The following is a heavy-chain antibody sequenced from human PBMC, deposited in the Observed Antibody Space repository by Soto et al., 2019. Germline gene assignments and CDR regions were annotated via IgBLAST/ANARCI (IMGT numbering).Heavy chain of an antibody. D-gene: IGHD2-2*01. Sequence: SETLSLTCAVYGESFSGYFWNWIHQPPGKGLEWIGEITDGGSTNYNPSLKSRVTISVDTSKNQFSLKVNSVTAADTAVYYCARKRGKKYHFEYWGQGSLVTVSS. CDR1: GESFSGYF. J-gene: IGHJ4*02. V-gene: IGHV4-34*01. CDR3: ARKRGKKYHFEY. CDR2: ITDGGST.